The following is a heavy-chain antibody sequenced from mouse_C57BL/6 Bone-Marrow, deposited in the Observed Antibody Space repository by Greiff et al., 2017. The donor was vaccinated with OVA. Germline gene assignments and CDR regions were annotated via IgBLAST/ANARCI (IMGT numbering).Heavy chain of an antibody. CDR1: GFNIKDDY. Sequence: EVHLVESGAELVRPGASVKLSCTASGFNIKDDYMHWVKQRPEQGLEWIGWIDPENGDTEYASKFQGKATITADTSSNTAYLQLSSLTSEDTAVYYCTSRGYFDYWGQGTTLTVSS. CDR2: IDPENGDT. V-gene: IGHV14-4*01. J-gene: IGHJ2*01. CDR3: TSRGYFDY.